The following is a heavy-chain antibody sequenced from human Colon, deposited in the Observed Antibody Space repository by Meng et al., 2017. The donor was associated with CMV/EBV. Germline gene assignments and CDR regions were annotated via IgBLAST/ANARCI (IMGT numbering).Heavy chain of an antibody. V-gene: IGHV3-23*01. J-gene: IGHJ4*01. Sequence: SLRLSGVGSGFTFSSYALSWVRQAPGKGLEWVSTVSGSSITTYYADSVKGRFTISRDNYNDILSLEMNSLRAEDTALYYCVKDHKDWGHGTLVTVSS. CDR1: GFTFSSYA. CDR3: VKDHKD. CDR2: VSGSSITT.